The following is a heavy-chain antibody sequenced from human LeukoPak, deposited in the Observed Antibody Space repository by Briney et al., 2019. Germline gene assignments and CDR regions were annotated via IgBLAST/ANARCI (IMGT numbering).Heavy chain of an antibody. V-gene: IGHV1-2*02. D-gene: IGHD3-10*01. J-gene: IGHJ4*02. CDR3: AREPRKTVVRGENNY. Sequence: ASVKVSCKASGYTFTGYYMHWVRQAPGQGLEWMGWINPNSGGTNYAQKFQGRVTMTRDTSISTAYMELSRLRSDDTAVYYCAREPRKTVVRGENNYWGQGTLVTVSS. CDR1: GYTFTGYY. CDR2: INPNSGGT.